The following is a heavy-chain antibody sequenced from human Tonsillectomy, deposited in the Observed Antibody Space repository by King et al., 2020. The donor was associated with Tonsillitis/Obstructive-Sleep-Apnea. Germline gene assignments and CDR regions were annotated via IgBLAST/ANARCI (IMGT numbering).Heavy chain of an antibody. CDR1: GGSISSSSYY. CDR2: IYYSGST. Sequence: QLQESGPGLVKPSETLSLTCTVSGGSISSSSYYWGWIRQPPGKGLEWIGSIYYSGSTYYNPSLKSRVTISVDTSKNQFSLKLSSVTAADTAVYYCARLRGYILTVTTSDPHYFDYWGQGTLVTVSS. V-gene: IGHV4-39*01. J-gene: IGHJ4*02. D-gene: IGHD4-17*01. CDR3: ARLRGYILTVTTSDPHYFDY.